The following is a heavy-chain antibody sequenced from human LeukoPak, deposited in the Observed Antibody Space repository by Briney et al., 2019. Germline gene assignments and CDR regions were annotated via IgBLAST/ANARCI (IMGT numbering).Heavy chain of an antibody. D-gene: IGHD4-17*01. V-gene: IGHV3-7*03. CDR1: GFTFSSYW. J-gene: IGHJ4*02. Sequence: PGGSLRLSCEASGFTFSSYWMSWVRQAPGKGLEWVANIKQDESEKYYVGSVRGRFTISRDNAKKSMFLQMNSLRADDTAVYYCARSAVGDYLYLFDFWAQGALVTVSS. CDR3: ARSAVGDYLYLFDF. CDR2: IKQDESEK.